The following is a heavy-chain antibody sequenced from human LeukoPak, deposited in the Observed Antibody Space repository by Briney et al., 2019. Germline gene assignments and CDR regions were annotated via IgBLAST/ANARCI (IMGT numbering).Heavy chain of an antibody. D-gene: IGHD3-10*01. CDR2: ISVSGAGT. J-gene: IGHJ4*02. V-gene: IGHV3-23*01. Sequence: AGGSLRLSCSASGFTFSSYAVSWVRQAPGKGLEWVSAISVSGAGTYYADSVKGRFTISRDNSKNTLYLQMNSLRAEDTAVYCCAREGVRGSGSYYNVKDYWGQGTLVTVSS. CDR3: AREGVRGSGSYYNVKDY. CDR1: GFTFSSYA.